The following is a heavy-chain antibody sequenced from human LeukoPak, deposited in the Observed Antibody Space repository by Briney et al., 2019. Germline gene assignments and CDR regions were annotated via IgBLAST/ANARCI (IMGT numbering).Heavy chain of an antibody. V-gene: IGHV4-39*01. Sequence: PSETLSLTCTVSGGSISSSSYYWGWIRQPPGKGLEWIGSIYYSGSTYYNPSLKSRVTISVDTSKNPFSLKLSSVTAADTAVYYCARASTPAAPFDYWGQGTLVTVSS. D-gene: IGHD2-2*01. CDR2: IYYSGST. CDR1: GGSISSSSYY. CDR3: ARASTPAAPFDY. J-gene: IGHJ4*02.